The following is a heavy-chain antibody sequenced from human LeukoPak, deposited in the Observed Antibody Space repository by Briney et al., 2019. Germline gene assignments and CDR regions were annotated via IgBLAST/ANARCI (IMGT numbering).Heavy chain of an antibody. J-gene: IGHJ5*02. Sequence: ASVKVSCKASGYTFTSYGISWVRQAPGQGLEWMGWISAYNGNTNYAQKLQGRVTMTTDTSTSTAYMELRSLRSNDTAVYYCARNRDIYGSGSYYQNWFDPWGQGTLVTVSS. CDR2: ISAYNGNT. V-gene: IGHV1-18*04. CDR3: ARNRDIYGSGSYYQNWFDP. CDR1: GYTFTSYG. D-gene: IGHD3-10*01.